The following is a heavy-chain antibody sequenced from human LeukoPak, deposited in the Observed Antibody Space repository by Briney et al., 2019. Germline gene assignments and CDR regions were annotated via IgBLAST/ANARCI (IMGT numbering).Heavy chain of an antibody. V-gene: IGHV3-23*01. CDR2: ISGSGGST. Sequence: GGSLRLSCAASGFTFSSYAMSWVRQAPGKGLEWVSAISGSGGSTYYADSVKGRFTISRDNSKNTLYLQMNSLRAEDTAVYYCAKGRAQYYYDSSGYYFSVGGFDYWGQGTLVTVSS. CDR1: GFTFSSYA. D-gene: IGHD3-22*01. J-gene: IGHJ4*02. CDR3: AKGRAQYYYDSSGYYFSVGGFDY.